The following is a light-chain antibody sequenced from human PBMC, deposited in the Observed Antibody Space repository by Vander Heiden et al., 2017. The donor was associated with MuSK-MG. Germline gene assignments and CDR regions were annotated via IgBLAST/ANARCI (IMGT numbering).Light chain of an antibody. Sequence: DIVMSQSPLSLPVTPGEPASISCRSSQSLLHSIGYNYLDWFLQKPGQSPQLLIYLGSNRASGVPDRFSGSGSGTDFTLKISRVDAEDVGVYYCRQSLQTPYTFGQGTKVEIK. CDR3: RQSLQTPYT. CDR1: QSLLHSIGYNY. J-gene: IGKJ2*01. V-gene: IGKV2-28*01. CDR2: LGS.